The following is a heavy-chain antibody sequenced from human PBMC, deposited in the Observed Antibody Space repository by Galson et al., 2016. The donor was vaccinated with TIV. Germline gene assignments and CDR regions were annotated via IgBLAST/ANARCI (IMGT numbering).Heavy chain of an antibody. D-gene: IGHD1-26*01. CDR3: ARWADSGSYYEYFQH. J-gene: IGHJ1*01. Sequence: LSLTCNVSGGSISNGGYYWSWIRQHPGKGLEWIGNIYYSGSTDYNPSLKSRVAISVDTSKNQFSLRLSSVTAADTAMYYCARWADSGSYYEYFQHWGRGTLVTVSS. V-gene: IGHV4-31*03. CDR2: IYYSGST. CDR1: GGSISNGGYY.